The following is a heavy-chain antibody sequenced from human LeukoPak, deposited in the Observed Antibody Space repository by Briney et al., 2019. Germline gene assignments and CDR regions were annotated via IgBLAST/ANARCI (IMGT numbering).Heavy chain of an antibody. J-gene: IGHJ6*03. CDR3: ARDYFDSSDYRQAYYYYYMDV. Sequence: GGSLRLSCAASGFTFCRYSMNWVRQAPGKGLEWVASITSTSTFIYSADSVKGRFTISRDTAKNSLFLQMNSLRAEDTAIYYCARDYFDSSDYRQAYYYYYMDVWGKGTTVTVSS. D-gene: IGHD3-22*01. CDR1: GFTFCRYS. V-gene: IGHV3-21*01. CDR2: ITSTSTFI.